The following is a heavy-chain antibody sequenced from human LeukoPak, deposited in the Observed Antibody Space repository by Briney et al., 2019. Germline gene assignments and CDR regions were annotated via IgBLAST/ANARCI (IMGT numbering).Heavy chain of an antibody. J-gene: IGHJ6*03. D-gene: IGHD6-13*01. CDR1: GGSISSYY. CDR2: IYTSGST. CDR3: AGVAAEVSPLSLHYYYYYMDV. Sequence: PSETLSLTCTVSGGSISSYYWSWIRQPPGKGLEWIGYIYTSGSTNYNPSLKSRVTISVDTSKNQFSLKLSSVTAADTAVYYCAGVAAEVSPLSLHYYYYYMDVWGKGTTVTVSS. V-gene: IGHV4-4*09.